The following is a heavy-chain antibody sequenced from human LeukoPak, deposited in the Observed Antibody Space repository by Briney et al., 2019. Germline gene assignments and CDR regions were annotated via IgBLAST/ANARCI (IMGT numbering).Heavy chain of an antibody. CDR2: ISGSGYST. Sequence: ETLSLTCTVSGYSISSGYFWGWIRQPPGKGLEWVSAISGSGYSTYYADSVKGRFTISGDSSKNTLYLQMNSLRAEDTAVYYCAKTHHWYYFDYWGQGTLVTVSS. CDR3: AKTHHWYYFDY. J-gene: IGHJ4*02. CDR1: GYSISSGY. V-gene: IGHV3-23*01.